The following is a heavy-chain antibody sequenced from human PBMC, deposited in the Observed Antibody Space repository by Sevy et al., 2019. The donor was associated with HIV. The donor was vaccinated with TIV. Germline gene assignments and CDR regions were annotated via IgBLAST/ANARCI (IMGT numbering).Heavy chain of an antibody. V-gene: IGHV3-33*01. J-gene: IGHJ6*02. Sequence: GGSLRLSCAASGFTLSNNHMHWVRQAPGKGLEWVAAMWYDGSNEYYADSVKGRFTISRDNSKNTLYLQMDGLRAEDTALYYCARDDEPDYYYFDMDVWGQGTTVTVSS. CDR1: GFTLSNNH. CDR2: MWYDGSNE. CDR3: ARDDEPDYYYFDMDV.